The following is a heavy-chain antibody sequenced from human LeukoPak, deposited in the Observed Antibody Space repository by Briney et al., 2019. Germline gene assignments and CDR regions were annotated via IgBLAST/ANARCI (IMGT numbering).Heavy chain of an antibody. V-gene: IGHV1-2*04. Sequence: GASVKVSCKASGYTFTGYYMHWVRQAPGQGLEWMGWINPNSGGTNYAQKLQGWVTMTRDTSISTAYMELSRLRSDDTAVYYCAAAVADSPFDIWGQGTMVTVSS. J-gene: IGHJ3*02. CDR2: INPNSGGT. D-gene: IGHD6-19*01. CDR3: AAAVADSPFDI. CDR1: GYTFTGYY.